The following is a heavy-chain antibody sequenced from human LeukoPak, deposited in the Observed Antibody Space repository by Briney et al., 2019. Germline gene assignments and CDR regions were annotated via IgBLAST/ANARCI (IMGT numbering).Heavy chain of an antibody. CDR2: INPNSGGT. CDR1: GYTFTGYY. CDR3: ARDRPPNYFDD. J-gene: IGHJ4*02. V-gene: IGHV1-2*02. Sequence: ASVKVSCKASGYTFTGYYMHWVRQAPGQGLEWMGWINPNSGGTNYAQKFQGRVTITRDTSISTAYMELSSLRSEDTAVYYCARDRPPNYFDDWGQGTLVTVSS.